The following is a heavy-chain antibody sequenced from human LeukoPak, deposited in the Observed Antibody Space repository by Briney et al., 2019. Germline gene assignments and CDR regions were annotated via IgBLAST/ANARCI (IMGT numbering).Heavy chain of an antibody. J-gene: IGHJ6*03. D-gene: IGHD6-13*01. V-gene: IGHV1-18*01. CDR3: ARGPPGQLASFYYHYYMDV. Sequence: GASVKVSCKASGYTFSTYSITWVRQAPGQRLEWMGWISGYSGNTNYAQNLQGRVTMTADTSTGTAYMELKSLRSDDTAVYYCARGPPGQLASFYYHYYMDVWGKGTTVTVSS. CDR2: ISGYSGNT. CDR1: GYTFSTYS.